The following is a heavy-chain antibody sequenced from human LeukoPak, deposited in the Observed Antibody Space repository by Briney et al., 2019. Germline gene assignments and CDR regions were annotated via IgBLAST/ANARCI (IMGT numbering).Heavy chain of an antibody. J-gene: IGHJ4*02. V-gene: IGHV1-69*04. CDR1: AGTFTSYA. D-gene: IGHD5-18*01. CDR3: ARAKLGDTAMVTLLY. Sequence: ASVTVSCTSSAGTFTSYAISWVRQAPGQGLEWMGRIIPILGIANYAQKFQGRVTITADKSTSTAYMELSSLRSEDTAVYYCARAKLGDTAMVTLLYWGQGTLVTVSA. CDR2: IIPILGIA.